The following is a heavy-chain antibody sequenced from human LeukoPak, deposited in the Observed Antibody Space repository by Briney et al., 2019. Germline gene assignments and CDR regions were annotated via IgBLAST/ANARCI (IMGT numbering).Heavy chain of an antibody. Sequence: ASVKVSCKASGYTFTSYGISWVRQAPGQGLEWMGWVSAYNGNTNYAQKLQGRVTMTTDTSTSTAYMELRSLRSDDTAVYYCARESPSTYYYDTTGFDPWGQGTLATVSS. CDR3: ARESPSTYYYDTTGFDP. V-gene: IGHV1-18*01. J-gene: IGHJ5*02. D-gene: IGHD3-22*01. CDR1: GYTFTSYG. CDR2: VSAYNGNT.